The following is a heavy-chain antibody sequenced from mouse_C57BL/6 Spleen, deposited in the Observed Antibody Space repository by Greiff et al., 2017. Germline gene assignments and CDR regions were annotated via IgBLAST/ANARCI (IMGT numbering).Heavy chain of an antibody. CDR1: GFTFSSYA. J-gene: IGHJ2*01. Sequence: EVQLVESGGGLVKPGGSLKLSCAASGFTFSSYAMSWVRQTPEKRLEWVATISDGGSYTYYPDNVKGRFTISRDNAKNNLYLQMSHLKSEDTAMYYCARYSSGLDYFDDWGQGTTLTVSS. V-gene: IGHV5-4*01. D-gene: IGHD3-2*02. CDR3: ARYSSGLDYFDD. CDR2: ISDGGSYT.